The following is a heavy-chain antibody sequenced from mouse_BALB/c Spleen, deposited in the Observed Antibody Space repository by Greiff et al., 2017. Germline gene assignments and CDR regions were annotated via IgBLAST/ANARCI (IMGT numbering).Heavy chain of an antibody. J-gene: IGHJ2*01. CDR1: GFNIKDTY. V-gene: IGHV14-3*02. D-gene: IGHD2-10*02. Sequence: VQLKESGAELVKPGASVKLSCTASGFNIKDTYMHWVKQRPEQGLEWIGRIDPANGNTKYDPKFQGKATITADTSSNTAYLQLSSLTSEDTAVYYCARPVWGGINYWGQGTTLTVSS. CDR2: IDPANGNT. CDR3: ARPVWGGINY.